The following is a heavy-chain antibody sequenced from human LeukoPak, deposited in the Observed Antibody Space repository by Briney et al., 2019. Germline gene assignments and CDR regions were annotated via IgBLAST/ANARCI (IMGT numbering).Heavy chain of an antibody. J-gene: IGHJ4*02. CDR2: IYYSGST. CDR1: GGSISSSSYY. CDR3: ARRQSRVLRYFDWGPGGDFGY. V-gene: IGHV4-39*01. D-gene: IGHD3-9*01. Sequence: PSETLSLTCTVPGGSISSSSYYWGWIRQPPGKGLEWIGSIYYSGSTYYNPSLKSRVTISVDTSKNQFSLKLSSVTAADTAVYYCARRQSRVLRYFDWGPGGDFGYWGQGTLVTVSS.